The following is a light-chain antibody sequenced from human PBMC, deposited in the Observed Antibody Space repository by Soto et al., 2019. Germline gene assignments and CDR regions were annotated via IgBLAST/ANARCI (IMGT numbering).Light chain of an antibody. Sequence: QSLLTQPASVSGSPGQSITISCTGISSDVGDYNFVSWYQQHPGKAPKLMIYEVSHRPSGVSNRFSGSKSGNTASLTISGLQADDEADYYCNSYTSSNTLYVFGTGTKVTVL. J-gene: IGLJ1*01. CDR3: NSYTSSNTLYV. V-gene: IGLV2-14*01. CDR1: SSDVGDYNF. CDR2: EVS.